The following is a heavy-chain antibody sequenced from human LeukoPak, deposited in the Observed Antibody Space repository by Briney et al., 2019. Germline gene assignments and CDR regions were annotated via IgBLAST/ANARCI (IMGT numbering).Heavy chain of an antibody. Sequence: SVMLSCKASGGTFSSCAISCMRQAPGQWLEWMGGISPICGTANYAQKFQGRVTITADESTSTAYMELSSLRSEDTAVYYCARDHKSYYDFWSGYRSPYYFDYWGQGTLVTVSS. J-gene: IGHJ4*02. D-gene: IGHD3-3*01. CDR1: GGTFSSCA. V-gene: IGHV1-69*13. CDR3: ARDHKSYYDFWSGYRSPYYFDY. CDR2: ISPICGTA.